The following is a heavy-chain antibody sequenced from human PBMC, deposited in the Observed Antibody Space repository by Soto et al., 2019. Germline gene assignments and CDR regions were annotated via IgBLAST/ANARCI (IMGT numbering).Heavy chain of an antibody. CDR2: IYYSGYT. CDR3: ASVDPQHLNSLF. V-gene: IGHV4-59*01. CDR1: GGPISSYY. J-gene: IGHJ4*02. Sequence: KPSETLSLTCTVSGGPISSYYWSWIRQPPGKGLEWIGYIYYSGYTKYNPSLKSRVTISIDTSRNQFSLRPNSVTAADTALYYCASVDPQHLNSLFWGQGALVTVSS. D-gene: IGHD6-13*01.